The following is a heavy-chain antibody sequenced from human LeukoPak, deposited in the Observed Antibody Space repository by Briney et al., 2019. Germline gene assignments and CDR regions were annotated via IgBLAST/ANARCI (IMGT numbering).Heavy chain of an antibody. CDR3: AKTALGYFYTMDV. CDR1: GFTFSTYA. Sequence: GGSLRLSCAASGFTFSTYAMTRVRQAPGKGLEWVSGITGSGGSTSYADSVKGRFTISRDNSKNTLYLQMNSLRAEGTAVYYCAKTALGYFYTMDVWGQGTTVTVSS. V-gene: IGHV3-23*01. J-gene: IGHJ6*02. D-gene: IGHD7-27*01. CDR2: ITGSGGST.